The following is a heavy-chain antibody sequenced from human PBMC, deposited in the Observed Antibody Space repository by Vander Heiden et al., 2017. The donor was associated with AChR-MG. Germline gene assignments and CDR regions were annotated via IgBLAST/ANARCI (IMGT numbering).Heavy chain of an antibody. CDR2: ISDTGAT. D-gene: IGHD2-15*01. CDR3: ARQVNLFCDGGRCYDSRAFDI. Sequence: QVDLQESGPVLVKPADTLSLTCTVSGASIKNFSWHWIRQFPGKGLEWIGNISDTGATHYNPSLMSRVTISVDTSRKHFSLNVTSVTSADTAVYFCARQVNLFCDGGRCYDSRAFDIWGQGTVVTVSS. J-gene: IGHJ3*02. V-gene: IGHV4-59*08. CDR1: GASIKNFS.